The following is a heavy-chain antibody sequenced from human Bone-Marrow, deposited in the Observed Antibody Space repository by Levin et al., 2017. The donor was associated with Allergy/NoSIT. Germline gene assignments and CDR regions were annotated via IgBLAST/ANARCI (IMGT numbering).Heavy chain of an antibody. CDR2: IYYSGST. J-gene: IGHJ5*02. CDR3: ARHRVVPAVEYNWFDP. Sequence: SETLSLTCTVSGGSISSSSYYWGWIRQPPGKGLEWIGSIYYSGSTYYNPSLKSRVTISVDTSKNQFSLKLSSVTAADTAVYYCARHRVVPAVEYNWFDPWGQGTLVTVSS. D-gene: IGHD2-2*01. V-gene: IGHV4-39*01. CDR1: GGSISSSSYY.